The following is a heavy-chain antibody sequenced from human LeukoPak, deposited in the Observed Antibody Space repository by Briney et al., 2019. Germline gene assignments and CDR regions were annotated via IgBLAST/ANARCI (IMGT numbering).Heavy chain of an antibody. Sequence: SETLSLTCAVYGGSFSGYYWSWIRQPPGKGLEWIGEINHSGSTNYNPSLKSRVTISVDTSKNQFSLKLSSVTAADTAVYYCARGQDYGPGKSYYGMDVWGQGTTVTVSS. CDR2: INHSGST. CDR1: GGSFSGYY. CDR3: ARGQDYGPGKSYYGMDV. J-gene: IGHJ6*02. D-gene: IGHD3-10*01. V-gene: IGHV4-34*01.